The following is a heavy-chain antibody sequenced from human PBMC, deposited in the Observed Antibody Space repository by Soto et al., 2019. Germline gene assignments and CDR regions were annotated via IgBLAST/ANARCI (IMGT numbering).Heavy chain of an antibody. D-gene: IGHD2-21*01. CDR3: ARGGISHWAYFYYMDV. Sequence: PSETLSLTCVASGGSLSDYFWSWIRQPPGMALEWIGEINHLGSINYNPSLKSRVTMSVDTSKNQFSLTLNSVTAADTATYYCARGGISHWAYFYYMDVWDRGTTVTASS. CDR2: INHLGSI. J-gene: IGHJ6*03. V-gene: IGHV4-34*01. CDR1: GGSLSDYF.